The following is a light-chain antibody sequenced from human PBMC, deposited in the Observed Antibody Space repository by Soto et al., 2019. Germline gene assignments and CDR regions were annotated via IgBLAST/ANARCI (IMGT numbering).Light chain of an antibody. V-gene: IGKV1-5*03. CDR3: QHCDSYWT. CDR2: KAS. Sequence: DIQMTQSPSTLSASVGDRVTITCRASQSISTSLAWYQQKPGKAPKVLIYKASSLESGVPSTFSGSGSGTEFTLTISGLQPDDFATYYCQHCDSYWTFGQGTKVEIK. J-gene: IGKJ1*01. CDR1: QSISTS.